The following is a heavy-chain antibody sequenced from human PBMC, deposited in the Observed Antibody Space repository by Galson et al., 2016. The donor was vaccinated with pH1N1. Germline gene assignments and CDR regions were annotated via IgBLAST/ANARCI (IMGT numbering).Heavy chain of an antibody. CDR2: ISAYDGHT. CDR3: AGDRGVFDI. Sequence: SVKVSCKASGYTFTNYGIAWVRQAPGQGPEWMGWISAYDGHTDYAQNFQGRVAMTIDTSTSTANMELRSLRSDDTAVYYCAGDRGVFDIWGQGTRVTVSS. CDR1: GYTFTNYG. D-gene: IGHD3-10*01. V-gene: IGHV1-18*01. J-gene: IGHJ3*02.